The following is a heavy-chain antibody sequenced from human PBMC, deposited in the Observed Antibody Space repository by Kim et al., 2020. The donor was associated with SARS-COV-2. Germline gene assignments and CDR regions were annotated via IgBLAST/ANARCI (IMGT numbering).Heavy chain of an antibody. CDR3: ARAGITIFGVVTNFDY. CDR1: SGSISSGGYY. CDR2: IYYSGST. D-gene: IGHD3-3*01. V-gene: IGHV4-31*03. J-gene: IGHJ4*02. Sequence: SETLSLTCTVSSGSISSGGYYWSWIRQHPGKGLEWIGYIYYSGSTYYNSSLKSRVTISVDTSKNLFSLKLSSVTAAGTAVYYCARAGITIFGVVTNFDYWGQGTLVTVSS.